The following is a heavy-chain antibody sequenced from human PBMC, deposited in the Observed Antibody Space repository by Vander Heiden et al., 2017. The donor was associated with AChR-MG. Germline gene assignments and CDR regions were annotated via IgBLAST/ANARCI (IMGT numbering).Heavy chain of an antibody. Sequence: QVQLVESGGGLVKPGGSLRLSCAASGFTFSDYYMSWIRQAPGQGLEWVAYISSSSSYTNYADSVKGRFTISRDNAKNSLYLQMNSLRAEDTAVYYCARGDNYYDSSGYYYPGAFDIWGQGTMVTVSS. V-gene: IGHV3-11*06. J-gene: IGHJ3*02. CDR2: ISSSSSYT. CDR1: GFTFSDYY. D-gene: IGHD3-22*01. CDR3: ARGDNYYDSSGYYYPGAFDI.